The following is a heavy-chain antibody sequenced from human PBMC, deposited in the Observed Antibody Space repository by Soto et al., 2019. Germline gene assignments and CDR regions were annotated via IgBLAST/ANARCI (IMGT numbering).Heavy chain of an antibody. V-gene: IGHV3-33*01. D-gene: IGHD6-13*01. Sequence: GGSLRLSGAASGFTFSSYCMHWVRQAPGKGLEWVAVIWYDGSNKYYADSVKGRFTISRDNSKNTLYLQMNSLRAEDTAVYYCARDQVKAAAKKSRFDYWGQGTLVTFSS. CDR2: IWYDGSNK. J-gene: IGHJ4*02. CDR1: GFTFSSYC. CDR3: ARDQVKAAAKKSRFDY.